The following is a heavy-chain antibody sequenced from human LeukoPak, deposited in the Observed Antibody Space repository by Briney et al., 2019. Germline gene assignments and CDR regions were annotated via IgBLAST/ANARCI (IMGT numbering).Heavy chain of an antibody. D-gene: IGHD3-3*01. Sequence: PSETLSLTYTVSGGSTSSGNYYWGWIRQPPGKGLEWIGGISSSGNTYYNPSLKSRITLSIDTSKNHFSLKLSSVTAADTAVYYCARLGAGPTYYDFWSGYSSFYFDYWGQGTLVTVSS. CDR3: ARLGAGPTYYDFWSGYSSFYFDY. J-gene: IGHJ4*02. CDR1: GGSTSSGNYY. CDR2: ISSSGNT. V-gene: IGHV4-39*02.